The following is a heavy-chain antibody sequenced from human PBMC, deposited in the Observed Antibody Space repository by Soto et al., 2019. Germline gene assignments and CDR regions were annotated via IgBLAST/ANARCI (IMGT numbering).Heavy chain of an antibody. V-gene: IGHV3-64D*06. J-gene: IGHJ4*02. CDR1: GFTFSSYA. CDR3: VKSRGGNNFDFFD. CDR2: VRGNGDPP. Sequence: GGSLRLSCSASGFTFSSYAMHWVRQAPGKGLEYVSGVRGNGDPPFYADSVKGRFTISRDNSKNTLYLQMSSLSADDTAVYYCVKSRGGNNFDFFDWGQGALVTVYS. D-gene: IGHD5-12*01.